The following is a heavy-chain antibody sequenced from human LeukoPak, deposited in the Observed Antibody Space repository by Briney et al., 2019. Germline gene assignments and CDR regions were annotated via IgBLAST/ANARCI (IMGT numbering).Heavy chain of an antibody. CDR1: GFTFSSYG. J-gene: IGHJ5*02. V-gene: IGHV3-30*02. D-gene: IGHD2-8*02. Sequence: GGSLRLSCAASGFTFSSYGMHWVRQAPGKGLEWVAFIRYDGSNKYYADSVKGRFTISRDNSKNTLYLQMNSLRAEDTAVYYCASGGYCTATRCPFNWFDPWGQGTLVTVSS. CDR3: ASGGYCTATRCPFNWFDP. CDR2: IRYDGSNK.